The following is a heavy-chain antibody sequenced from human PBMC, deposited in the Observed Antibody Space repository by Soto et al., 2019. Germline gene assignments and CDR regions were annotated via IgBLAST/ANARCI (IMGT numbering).Heavy chain of an antibody. D-gene: IGHD3-10*01. J-gene: IGHJ4*02. V-gene: IGHV4-59*12. CDR2: SYYSGST. CDR3: AREKITALFDY. Sequence: SETLSLTCTVSGGSISSYYWSWIRQPPGKGLEWIGYSYYSGSTNYNPSLKSRVTISVDTSKNQFSLKLTSVTAADTAVYYCAREKITALFDYWGQGTLVTVSS. CDR1: GGSISSYY.